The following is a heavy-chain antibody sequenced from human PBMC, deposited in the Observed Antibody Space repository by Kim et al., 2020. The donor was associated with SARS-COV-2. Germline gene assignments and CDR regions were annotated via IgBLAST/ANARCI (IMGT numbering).Heavy chain of an antibody. J-gene: IGHJ6*02. CDR2: IKQDGSEK. Sequence: GGSLRLSCAASGFTFSSYWMSWVRQAPGKGLEWVANIKQDGSEKYYVDSVKGRFTISRDNAKNSLYLQMNSLRAEDTAVYYCAREQYDSSGYYSDYYYYYGMDVWGQGTTVTVSS. CDR1: GFTFSSYW. CDR3: AREQYDSSGYYSDYYYYYGMDV. V-gene: IGHV3-7*01. D-gene: IGHD3-22*01.